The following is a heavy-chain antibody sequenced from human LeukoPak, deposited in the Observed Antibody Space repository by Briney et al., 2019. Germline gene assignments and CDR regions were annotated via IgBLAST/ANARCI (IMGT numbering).Heavy chain of an antibody. CDR1: GASITTYY. Sequence: SETLSLTCTVSGASITTYYWTWIRQPPGKGLEWMGYIYHSGSTNYNPSLKSRVTISLDTSRNQFSLRLSSVTAADTAVYFCAREYSTSSEGDYFDYWGQGSLVTVSS. V-gene: IGHV4-59*01. CDR3: AREYSTSSEGDYFDY. J-gene: IGHJ4*02. CDR2: IYHSGST. D-gene: IGHD6-6*01.